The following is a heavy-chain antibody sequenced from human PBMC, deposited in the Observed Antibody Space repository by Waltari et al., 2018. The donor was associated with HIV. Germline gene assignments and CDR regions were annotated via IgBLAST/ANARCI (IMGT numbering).Heavy chain of an antibody. CDR1: GYSISSDYY. Sequence: QVQLHESGPGMVKPSETLSLTCAVSGYSISSDYYWGWIRQPPGKGLEWIGSASRSGSTYYGPSLKSRVTISLDTSKNQFSLKLNSVAAADTAVYYCGSGSRRGHSHGIDYWGQGTLVTVSS. V-gene: IGHV4-38-2*01. CDR2: ASRSGST. D-gene: IGHD5-18*01. J-gene: IGHJ4*02. CDR3: GSGSRRGHSHGIDY.